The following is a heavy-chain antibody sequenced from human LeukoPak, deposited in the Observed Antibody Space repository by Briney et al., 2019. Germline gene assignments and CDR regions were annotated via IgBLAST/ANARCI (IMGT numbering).Heavy chain of an antibody. CDR1: GFTFDDYA. D-gene: IGHD2-2*01. Sequence: GRSLRLSCAASGFTFDDYAMHWVQQAPGKGLEWVSGISWNSGSIGYADSVKGRFTISRDNAKNSLYLQMNSLRAEDTALYYCAKDVSAASYYYYYGMDVWGQGTTVTVSS. CDR2: ISWNSGSI. V-gene: IGHV3-9*01. J-gene: IGHJ6*02. CDR3: AKDVSAASYYYYYGMDV.